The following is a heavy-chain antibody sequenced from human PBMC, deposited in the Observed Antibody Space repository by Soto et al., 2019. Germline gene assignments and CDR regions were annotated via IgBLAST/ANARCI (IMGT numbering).Heavy chain of an antibody. V-gene: IGHV3-7*03. D-gene: IGHD6-19*01. Sequence: EVQLVESGGGLVQPGGSLRLSCAASGFTFSSYWMSWVRQAPGKGLEGVANIKQDGSEKYYVDSVKGRFTISRDNAKNSLYLQMNSLRAEDTAVYYCARVVKQWLVHYDYFDYWGQGTLVTVSS. CDR2: IKQDGSEK. CDR1: GFTFSSYW. J-gene: IGHJ4*02. CDR3: ARVVKQWLVHYDYFDY.